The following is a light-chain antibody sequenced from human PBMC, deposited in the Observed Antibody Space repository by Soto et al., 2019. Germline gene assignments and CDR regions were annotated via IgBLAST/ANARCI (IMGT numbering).Light chain of an antibody. Sequence: DIQMTQSPSSLSASVGDRVTITCQASQDISNYLNCYQQKPGKAPKLLIYDASNLETGVPSRFSGSGSGTDFPLTISSLQPEDIATYYCQQYDNLPITFGQGTRLEMK. CDR3: QQYDNLPIT. CDR2: DAS. J-gene: IGKJ5*01. CDR1: QDISNY. V-gene: IGKV1-33*01.